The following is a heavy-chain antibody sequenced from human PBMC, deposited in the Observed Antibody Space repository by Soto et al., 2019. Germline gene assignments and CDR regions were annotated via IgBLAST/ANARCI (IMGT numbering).Heavy chain of an antibody. D-gene: IGHD2-15*01. J-gene: IGHJ4*02. V-gene: IGHV4-34*01. CDR2: INHSGST. CDR3: ASVRVVAATRWYGFDY. CDR1: GGSFSGYY. Sequence: PSGTLSLTCAVYGGSFSGYYWSWIRQPPGKGLEWIGEINHSGSTNYNPSLKSRVTISVDTSKNQFSLKLSSVTAADTAVYYCASVRVVAATRWYGFDYWGQGTLVTVSS.